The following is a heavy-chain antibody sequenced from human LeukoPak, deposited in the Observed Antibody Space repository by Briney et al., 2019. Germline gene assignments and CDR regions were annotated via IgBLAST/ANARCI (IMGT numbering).Heavy chain of an antibody. Sequence: GGSLRLSCAASGFRFSAYYMTWIRQAPGKGPEWVSYISSSGTTIDYAESVKGRFTISRDNAKDSMYLQMNSLRAEDTAVYYCASLLYSSGPPDAFDIWGQGTMVTVSS. CDR3: ASLLYSSGPPDAFDI. CDR2: ISSSGTTI. V-gene: IGHV3-11*01. D-gene: IGHD6-19*01. J-gene: IGHJ3*02. CDR1: GFRFSAYY.